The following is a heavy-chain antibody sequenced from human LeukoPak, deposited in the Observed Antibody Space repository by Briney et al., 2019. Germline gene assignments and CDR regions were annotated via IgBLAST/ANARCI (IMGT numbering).Heavy chain of an antibody. CDR2: ISGSGGST. Sequence: GGSLRLSCAASGFTFSYYAMSWVRQAPGKGLEWVSDISGSGGSTYYTDSVKGRFTISRDNSKNTVYLQMSSLRAEDTAVYYCAKAIYSYLDYWGQGTLVTVSS. CDR3: AKAIYSYLDY. CDR1: GFTFSYYA. D-gene: IGHD5-18*01. V-gene: IGHV3-23*01. J-gene: IGHJ4*02.